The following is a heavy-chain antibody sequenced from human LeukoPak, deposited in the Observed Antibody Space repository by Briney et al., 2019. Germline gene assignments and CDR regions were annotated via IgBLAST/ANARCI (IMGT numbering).Heavy chain of an antibody. J-gene: IGHJ5*01. CDR2: INANSGTT. Sequence: GGSLRLSCSASGFAFSVYAMSWLRQPPGKGLEWVSTINANSGTTSYAASVRGRFTISRDNSKNTLYLQLNTLRADNTATYYCAKPISGGLAVTADWFHPWGQGTLVVVSS. CDR1: GFAFSVYA. D-gene: IGHD6-19*01. CDR3: AKPISGGLAVTADWFHP. V-gene: IGHV3-23*01.